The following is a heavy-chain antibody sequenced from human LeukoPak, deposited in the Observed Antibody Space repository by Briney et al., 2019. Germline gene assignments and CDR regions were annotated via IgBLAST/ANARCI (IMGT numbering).Heavy chain of an antibody. CDR1: GYTFTSYD. CDR2: MNPNSGNT. Sequence: ASVKVSCKASGYTFTSYDINWVRQATGQGLEWMGWMNPNSGNTGYAQKFQGRVTMTRNTSISTAYMELSSLRSEDTAVYYCAREPAPVGAPDYWGQGTLVTVSS. J-gene: IGHJ4*02. V-gene: IGHV1-8*01. D-gene: IGHD1-26*01. CDR3: AREPAPVGAPDY.